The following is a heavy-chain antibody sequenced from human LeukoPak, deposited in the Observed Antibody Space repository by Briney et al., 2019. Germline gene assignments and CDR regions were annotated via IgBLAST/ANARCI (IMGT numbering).Heavy chain of an antibody. D-gene: IGHD4-17*01. J-gene: IGHJ4*02. Sequence: SETLSLTCTFSDGDIYTSPYYWGWIRQPPGKGLEWIGSVYYSGRTYYNPSLKSRVTISIDTSKKQFSLKVNSVTAADTAVYYCARFFKGGDNGDYSDYWGQGTLVTVSS. CDR3: ARFFKGGDNGDYSDY. CDR2: VYYSGRT. CDR1: DGDIYTSPYY. V-gene: IGHV4-39*01.